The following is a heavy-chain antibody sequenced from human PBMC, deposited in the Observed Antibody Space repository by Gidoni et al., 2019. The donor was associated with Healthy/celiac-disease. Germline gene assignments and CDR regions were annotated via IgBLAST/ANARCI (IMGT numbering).Heavy chain of an antibody. J-gene: IGHJ3*02. CDR1: GFTFSSYS. CDR2: ISSSSSYI. Sequence: EVQLVESGGGLVKPGGSLRLSCSASGFTFSSYSMNWVRQAPGKGLEWVSSISSSSSYIYYADSVKGRFTISRDNAKNSLYLQMNSLRAEDTAVYYCAASSGYSYGPTEGDAFDIWGQGTMVTVSS. V-gene: IGHV3-21*01. D-gene: IGHD5-18*01. CDR3: AASSGYSYGPTEGDAFDI.